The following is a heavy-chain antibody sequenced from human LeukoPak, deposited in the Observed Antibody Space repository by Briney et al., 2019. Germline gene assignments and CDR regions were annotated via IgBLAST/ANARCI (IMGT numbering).Heavy chain of an antibody. V-gene: IGHV4-34*01. CDR3: AIGTIFGVVGS. D-gene: IGHD3-3*01. CDR1: GGSFSGYY. J-gene: IGHJ5*02. Sequence: SETLSLTCAVYGGSFSGYYWGWIRQPPGKGLEWIGEINHSGSTNYNPSLKSRVTISVDTSKNQFSLKLSSVTAADTAVYYCAIGTIFGVVGSWGQGTLVTVSS. CDR2: INHSGST.